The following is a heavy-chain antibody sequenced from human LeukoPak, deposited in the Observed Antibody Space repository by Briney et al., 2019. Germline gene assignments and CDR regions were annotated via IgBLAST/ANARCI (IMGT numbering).Heavy chain of an antibody. V-gene: IGHV1-24*01. J-gene: IGHJ6*02. CDR1: GYTLTELS. Sequence: ASVKVSCKVSGYTLTELSMHWVRQAPGKGLEWMGGFDPEDGETIYAQKFQGRVTMTEDTSTDTAYMELRSLRSDDTAVYYCAGDYYDSSGSGMDVWGQGTTVTVSS. D-gene: IGHD3-22*01. CDR3: AGDYYDSSGSGMDV. CDR2: FDPEDGET.